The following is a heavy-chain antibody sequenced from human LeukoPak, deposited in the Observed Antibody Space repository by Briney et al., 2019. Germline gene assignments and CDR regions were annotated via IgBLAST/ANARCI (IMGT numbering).Heavy chain of an antibody. CDR1: GFTFSSFA. J-gene: IGHJ6*03. CDR2: INSDGSST. Sequence: GGSLRLSCAASGFTFSSFAMTWVCQAPGKGLVWVSRINSDGSSTSYADSVKGRFTISRDNAKNTLYLQMNSLRAEDTAVYYCARDRVYYYYMDVWGKGTTVTVSS. CDR3: ARDRVYYYYMDV. V-gene: IGHV3-74*01.